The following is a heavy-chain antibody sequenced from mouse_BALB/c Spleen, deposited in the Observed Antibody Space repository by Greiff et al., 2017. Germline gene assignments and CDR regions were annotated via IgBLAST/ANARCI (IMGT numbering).Heavy chain of an antibody. V-gene: IGHV1-18*01. CDR2: INPNNGGT. J-gene: IGHJ4*01. CDR3: AREYALYAMDY. D-gene: IGHD2-10*02. CDR1: GYTFTDYN. Sequence: EVQVVESGPELVKPGASVKIPCKASGYTFTDYNMDWVKQSHGKSLEWIGDINPNNGGTIYNQKFKGKATLTVDKSSSTAYMELRSLTSEDTAVYYCAREYALYAMDYWGQGTSVTVSS.